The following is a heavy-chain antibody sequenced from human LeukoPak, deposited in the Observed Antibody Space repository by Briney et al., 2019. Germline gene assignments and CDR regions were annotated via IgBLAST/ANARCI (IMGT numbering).Heavy chain of an antibody. CDR2: IYPTGTT. Sequence: PSETLSLTCDVSGDFIRSYWWGWVRQPAGKGLEWIGRIYPTGTTNYSPSFKSRLTMSLDTSKNQFSLKLRSVTAADTAVYYCGRQGYTASYYFVDYWSQGTLVTVSS. CDR3: GRQGYTASYYFVDY. D-gene: IGHD3-10*01. V-gene: IGHV4-59*10. J-gene: IGHJ4*02. CDR1: GDFIRSYW.